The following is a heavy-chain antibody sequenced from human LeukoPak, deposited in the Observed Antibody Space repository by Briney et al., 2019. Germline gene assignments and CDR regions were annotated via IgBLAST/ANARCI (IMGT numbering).Heavy chain of an antibody. V-gene: IGHV1-2*02. Sequence: GASVKVSCKASGYTFTGYYMHWVRQAPGQGLEWMGWINPNSGGTNYAQKFQGRVTMTRDTSISTAYMELSRLRSDDTAVYYCARGIEEAVAGTVIWGQGTLVTVSS. CDR1: GYTFTGYY. J-gene: IGHJ4*02. D-gene: IGHD6-19*01. CDR3: ARGIEEAVAGTVI. CDR2: INPNSGGT.